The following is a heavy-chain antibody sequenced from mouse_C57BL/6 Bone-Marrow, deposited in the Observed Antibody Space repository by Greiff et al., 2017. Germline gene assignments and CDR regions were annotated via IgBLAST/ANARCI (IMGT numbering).Heavy chain of an antibody. J-gene: IGHJ1*03. CDR2: IDPENGDT. D-gene: IGHD2-2*01. Sequence: EVQLQQSGAELVRPGASVKLSCTASGFNIKDDYMHWVKQRPEQGLEWIGWIDPENGDTEYASKFQGKATITADTSSNTAYLQLSSLTSEDTAVYYCTGGLHTGVWGTGTTVTVSS. V-gene: IGHV14-4*01. CDR1: GFNIKDDY. CDR3: TGGLHTGV.